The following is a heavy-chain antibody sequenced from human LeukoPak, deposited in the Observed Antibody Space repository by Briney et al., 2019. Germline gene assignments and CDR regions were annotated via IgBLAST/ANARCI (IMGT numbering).Heavy chain of an antibody. V-gene: IGHV3-30*04. CDR2: ISFDGSKK. D-gene: IGHD6-13*01. CDR3: ARDLRAGLAAAGRGNWFDP. J-gene: IGHJ5*02. CDR1: GFTFSNYA. Sequence: GGSLRLSCAASGFTFSNYAMHWVRQAPGKGLEWVAVISFDGSKKYYADSVKGQFTISRDNAKNSLYLQMNSLRAEDTAVYYCARDLRAGLAAAGRGNWFDPWGQGTLVTVSS.